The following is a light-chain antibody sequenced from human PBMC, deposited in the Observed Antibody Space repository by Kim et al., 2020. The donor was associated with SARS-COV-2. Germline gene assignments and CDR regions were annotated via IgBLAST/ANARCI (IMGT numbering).Light chain of an antibody. CDR2: ETS. Sequence: ASGGERARSTCRASQGIRNYLAWYQQKLGKVPKLLIYETSTLQSGVPSRFSGSGSGTDFTLTINSLQPEDVGTYYCQNYNSAPRTFGQRTKVDIK. J-gene: IGKJ1*01. CDR3: QNYNSAPRT. CDR1: QGIRNY. V-gene: IGKV1-27*01.